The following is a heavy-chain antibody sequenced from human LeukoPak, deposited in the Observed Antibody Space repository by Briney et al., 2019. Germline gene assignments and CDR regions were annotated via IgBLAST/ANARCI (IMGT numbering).Heavy chain of an antibody. Sequence: PGGSLRLSCAASGFTFSSYSMNWVRQAPGKGLEWVSSISSSSSYIYYADSVKGRFTISRDNAKNSLYLQMNSLRVEDTAMYFCARGREYQYDSSVYYDYWGQGALVTVSS. CDR3: ARGREYQYDSSVYYDY. CDR1: GFTFSSYS. D-gene: IGHD3-22*01. CDR2: ISSSSSYI. J-gene: IGHJ4*02. V-gene: IGHV3-21*01.